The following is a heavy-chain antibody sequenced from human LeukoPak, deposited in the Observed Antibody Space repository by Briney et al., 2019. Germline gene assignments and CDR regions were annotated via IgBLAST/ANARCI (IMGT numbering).Heavy chain of an antibody. V-gene: IGHV4-30-4*01. CDR1: GVSISSGDYY. Sequence: PLQTLSLTCTVSGVSISSGDYYWSWIRQPPGKGLEWIGYIYYSGSTYYNPSLKSRVTISVDTSKNQFSLKLSSVTAADTAVYYCARRYYDILTGYYSFDYWGQGTLVTVSS. J-gene: IGHJ4*02. D-gene: IGHD3-9*01. CDR3: ARRYYDILTGYYSFDY. CDR2: IYYSGST.